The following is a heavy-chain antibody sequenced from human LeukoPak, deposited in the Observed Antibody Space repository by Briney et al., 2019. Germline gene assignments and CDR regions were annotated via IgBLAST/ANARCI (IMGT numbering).Heavy chain of an antibody. CDR3: ARDGRGGHNDF. V-gene: IGHV3-7*01. CDR1: GFTFSAYW. CDR2: IKDDGSDK. D-gene: IGHD4-23*01. Sequence: PGGSLRLSCAASGFTFSAYWMSWVRQAPGKGLEWVANIKDDGSDKYYVDSVKGRFTISRDNAKNSLYLQMNSLRDDDTAVYYCARDGRGGHNDFWGQGTLITVSS. J-gene: IGHJ4*02.